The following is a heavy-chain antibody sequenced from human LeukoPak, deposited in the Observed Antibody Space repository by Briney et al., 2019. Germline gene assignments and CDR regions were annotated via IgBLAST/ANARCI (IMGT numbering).Heavy chain of an antibody. CDR2: IYSGGST. J-gene: IGHJ4*02. Sequence: PGGSLRLSCAASGFTVSSNYMSGVRQAPGKGREWVSVIYSGGSTYYADSVKGRFTISRDKSKNTLYLQMNSLRAEDPAVYYCARGGSSSPEGFDYWGQGTLVTVSS. V-gene: IGHV3-66*02. CDR3: ARGGSSSPEGFDY. D-gene: IGHD6-6*01. CDR1: GFTVSSNY.